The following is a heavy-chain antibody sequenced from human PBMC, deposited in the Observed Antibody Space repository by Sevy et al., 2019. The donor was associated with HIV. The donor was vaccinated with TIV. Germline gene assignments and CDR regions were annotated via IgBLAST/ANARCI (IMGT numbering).Heavy chain of an antibody. CDR2: KKQDGSGR. J-gene: IGHJ4*02. Sequence: GGSLKLSFQPFGFLLGSIWGTWVGRVPGQGLGWVAKKKQDGSGRRYLDSVRGGFIMSRDNARNSVYLEMNSLRAEDTAMYYCAREVGGSGSKWGQGTLVTVSS. V-gene: IGHV3-7*03. CDR1: GFLLGSIW. D-gene: IGHD3-10*01. CDR3: AREVGGSGSK.